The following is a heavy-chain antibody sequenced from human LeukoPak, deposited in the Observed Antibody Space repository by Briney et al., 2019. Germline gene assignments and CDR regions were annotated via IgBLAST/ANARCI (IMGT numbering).Heavy chain of an antibody. CDR2: IKEDGSVQ. Sequence: GGSLRLSCTASGFPFSVYWISWVRQAPGKGLEWVADIKEDGSVQDYVDSVKGRFTISRDNAKNSVYLQMNSLRVDDTAVYYCVGQLLRAVWGKGTTVTVSS. CDR3: VGQLLRAV. V-gene: IGHV3-7*01. J-gene: IGHJ6*04. D-gene: IGHD2-2*01. CDR1: GFPFSVYW.